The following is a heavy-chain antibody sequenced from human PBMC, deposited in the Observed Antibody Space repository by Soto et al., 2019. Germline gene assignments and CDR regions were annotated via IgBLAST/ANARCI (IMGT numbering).Heavy chain of an antibody. CDR1: GFTFSSYA. V-gene: IGHV3-23*01. J-gene: IGHJ3*02. CDR3: AKGGLWFGELFRWGAFDI. D-gene: IGHD3-10*01. Sequence: GGSLRLSCAASGFTFSSYAMSWVRQAPGKGLEWVSAISGSGGSTYYADSVKGRFTISRDNSKNTLYLQMNSLRAEDTAVYYCAKGGLWFGELFRWGAFDIWGQGTMVTVSS. CDR2: ISGSGGST.